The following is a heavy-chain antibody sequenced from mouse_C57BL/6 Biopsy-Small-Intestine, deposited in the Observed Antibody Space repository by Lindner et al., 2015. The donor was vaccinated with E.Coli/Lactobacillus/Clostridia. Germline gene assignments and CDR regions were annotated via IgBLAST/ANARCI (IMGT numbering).Heavy chain of an antibody. CDR1: GFNIKDYY. CDR2: IDPEDGDT. D-gene: IGHD1-1*01. Sequence: AELVRPGASVKLSCTASGFNIKDYYMHWVKQRPEQGLEWIGRIDPEDGDTEYAPKFQGKATMTADTSSNTAYLQLSSLTSEDTAVYYCTTSYYYGSSSRYFDVWGTGTTVTVSS. V-gene: IGHV14-1*01. CDR3: TTSYYYGSSSRYFDV. J-gene: IGHJ1*03.